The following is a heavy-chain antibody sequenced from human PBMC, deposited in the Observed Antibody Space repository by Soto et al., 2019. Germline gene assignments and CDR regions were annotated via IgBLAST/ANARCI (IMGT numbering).Heavy chain of an antibody. CDR2: INPGTGDT. CDR1: GYMFTSYA. Sequence: QVQLVQSGAEEKKPGASVKVSCKTSGYMFTSYALHWVRQAPGQRLEWMGWINPGTGDTRYSQNLQGRVTITRDTPASTAYMELSSLTSADTAVYYCAKDAHCSGGTCYSAFDIWGLGAMVTVSP. D-gene: IGHD2-15*01. V-gene: IGHV1-3*05. J-gene: IGHJ3*02. CDR3: AKDAHCSGGTCYSAFDI.